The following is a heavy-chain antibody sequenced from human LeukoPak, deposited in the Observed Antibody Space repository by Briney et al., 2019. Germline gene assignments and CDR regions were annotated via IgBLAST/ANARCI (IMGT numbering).Heavy chain of an antibody. CDR1: GFTFSSYA. CDR3: ARVRLQQWLYDGFDI. J-gene: IGHJ3*02. CDR2: ISYDGSNI. V-gene: IGHV3-30*04. Sequence: PGRSLRLSCAASGFTFSSYAMHWVRQPPGEGLEWVAVISYDGSNIYNADSVKGRFTISRDNSKNTLYLQMNSLRPEDTAVYYCARVRLQQWLYDGFDIRGQGTLVTVSS. D-gene: IGHD6-19*01.